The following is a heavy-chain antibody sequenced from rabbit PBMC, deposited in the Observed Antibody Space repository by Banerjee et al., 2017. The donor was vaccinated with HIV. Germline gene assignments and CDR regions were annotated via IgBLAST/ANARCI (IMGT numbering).Heavy chain of an antibody. Sequence: QSLEESGGDLVKPGASLTLTCTASGFSFSSSYWICWVRQAPGKGLEWIACIYTGDGNTYYASWAKGRFTISKTSSTTVTLQMTSLTAADTATYFCAGDLDDYGDCYFNLWGPGTLVTVS. D-gene: IGHD2-1*01. V-gene: IGHV1S40*01. CDR3: AGDLDDYGDCYFNL. CDR2: IYTGDGNT. J-gene: IGHJ4*01. CDR1: GFSFSSSYW.